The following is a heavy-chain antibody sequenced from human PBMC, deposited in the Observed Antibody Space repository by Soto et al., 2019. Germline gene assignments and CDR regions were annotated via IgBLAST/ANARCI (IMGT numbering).Heavy chain of an antibody. D-gene: IGHD2-2*01. Sequence: GASVKVSCKASGYTFTSYGISWVRQAPGQGLEWMGWISAYNGNTNYAQKLQGRVTMTTDTSTSTAYMELRSLRSDDTAVYYCAREGYIVVVPAATPGYYYYYGMDVWGQGTTVTVSS. CDR3: AREGYIVVVPAATPGYYYYYGMDV. V-gene: IGHV1-18*04. CDR2: ISAYNGNT. CDR1: GYTFTSYG. J-gene: IGHJ6*02.